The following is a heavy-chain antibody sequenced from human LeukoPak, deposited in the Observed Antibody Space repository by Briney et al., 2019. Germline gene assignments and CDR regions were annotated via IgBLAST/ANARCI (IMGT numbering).Heavy chain of an antibody. Sequence: GGSLRLSCAASGFTFSNGMHWVRQAPGKGLEWVANIKQDGSEKYYVDSVKGRFTISRDNAKNSLYLQMNSLRAEDTAVYYCARATLWFGDAFDIWGQGTMVTVSS. CDR1: GFTFSNG. CDR3: ARATLWFGDAFDI. V-gene: IGHV3-7*01. CDR2: IKQDGSEK. J-gene: IGHJ3*02. D-gene: IGHD3-10*01.